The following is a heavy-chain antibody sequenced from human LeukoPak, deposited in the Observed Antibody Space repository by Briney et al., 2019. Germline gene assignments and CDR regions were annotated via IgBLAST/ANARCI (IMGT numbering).Heavy chain of an antibody. D-gene: IGHD3-9*01. CDR1: GGSFSGFY. CDR2: IYHTGST. CDR3: AGGVDWSLDF. J-gene: IGHJ4*02. V-gene: IGHV4-34*01. Sequence: SETLSLTCTVYGGSFSGFYWSWLRQPPGKGLEWIGEIYHTGSTNYNPSLKSRVTISVDTSKNQFSLKLSSVTAADTAVYYCAGGVDWSLDFWGQGALVTVSS.